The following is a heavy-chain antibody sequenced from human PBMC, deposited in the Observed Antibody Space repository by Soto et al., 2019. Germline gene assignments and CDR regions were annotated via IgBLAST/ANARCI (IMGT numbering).Heavy chain of an antibody. CDR2: ISGSGGST. CDR1: GFTFSSYA. CDR3: AKDSGTYYDFWSGPKSPFDY. J-gene: IGHJ4*02. D-gene: IGHD3-3*01. V-gene: IGHV3-23*01. Sequence: GGSLRLSCAASGFTFSSYAMSWVRQAPGKGLEWVSAISGSGGSTYYADSVKGRFTISRDNSKNTLYLQMNSLRAEDTAVYYCAKDSGTYYDFWSGPKSPFDYWGQGTLVTVSS.